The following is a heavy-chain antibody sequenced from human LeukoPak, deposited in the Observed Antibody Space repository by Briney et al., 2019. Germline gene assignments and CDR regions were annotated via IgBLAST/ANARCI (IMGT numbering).Heavy chain of an antibody. J-gene: IGHJ4*02. CDR2: IKSKTDGGTT. Sequence: PGGSLRLSCAASGFTFSNAWMSWVRQAPGKGLEWVGRIKSKTDGGTTDYAAPVKGRFTISRDDSKNTLYLQMNSLKTEDTAVYYCTTDRSYYDSSGYTARNDYWGQGTLVTVSS. D-gene: IGHD3-22*01. V-gene: IGHV3-15*01. CDR3: TTDRSYYDSSGYTARNDY. CDR1: GFTFSNAW.